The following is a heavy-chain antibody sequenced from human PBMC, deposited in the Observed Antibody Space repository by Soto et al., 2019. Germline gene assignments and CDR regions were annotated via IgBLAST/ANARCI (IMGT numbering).Heavy chain of an antibody. J-gene: IGHJ4*02. CDR3: ARVGYYDSSGYYYFDY. Sequence: SGTLSLTCTVSGGSISREYWSWIRQPPGKGLEWIGYIYHSGSTNYNPSLKSRVTISVDTSKNQFSLKLTSVTAADTAVYYCARVGYYDSSGYYYFDYWGQGTLVTVSS. CDR2: IYHSGST. D-gene: IGHD3-22*01. V-gene: IGHV4-59*01. CDR1: GGSISREY.